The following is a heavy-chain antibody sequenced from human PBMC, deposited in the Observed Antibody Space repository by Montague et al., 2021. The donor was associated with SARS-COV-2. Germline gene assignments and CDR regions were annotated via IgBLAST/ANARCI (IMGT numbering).Heavy chain of an antibody. J-gene: IGHJ6*03. V-gene: IGHV4-34*01. CDR3: ARLGDGVVPSPILGVGPYYSYYYLDV. CDR1: GASFSTYS. CDR2: IHHGGST. Sequence: SETLSLTCAVHGASFSTYSWNWIRQSPGKGLEWIGEIHHGGSTNYNPSLKGRLTISTDTSKNQFSLKLTSVAAADTAVYYCARLGDGVVPSPILGVGPYYSYYYLDVWGKGTPVTVSS. D-gene: IGHD3-10*01.